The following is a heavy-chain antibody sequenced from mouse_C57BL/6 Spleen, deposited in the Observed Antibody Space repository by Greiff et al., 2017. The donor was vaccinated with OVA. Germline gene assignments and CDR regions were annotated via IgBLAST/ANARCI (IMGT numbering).Heavy chain of an antibody. J-gene: IGHJ4*01. CDR1: GYTFTDYY. CDR3: ARTPSYYSNSHYAMDY. CDR2: IGPGSGST. Sequence: QVQLKQSGAELVKPGASVKISCKASGYTFTDYYINWVKQRPGQGLEWIGKIGPGSGSTYYNEKFKGKATLTADKSSSTAYMQLSSLTSEDSAVYFGARTPSYYSNSHYAMDYWGQGTSVTVSS. V-gene: IGHV1-77*01. D-gene: IGHD2-5*01.